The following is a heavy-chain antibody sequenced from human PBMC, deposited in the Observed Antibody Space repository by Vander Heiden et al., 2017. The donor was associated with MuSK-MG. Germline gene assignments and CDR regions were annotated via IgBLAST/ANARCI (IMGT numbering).Heavy chain of an antibody. J-gene: IGHJ5*02. CDR1: GGSISSYY. D-gene: IGHD3-10*01. CDR3: ASASMVRGVWFDP. CDR2: IYYSGST. V-gene: IGHV4-59*01. Sequence: QVQLQESGPGPWKPSETLSLTCTVSGGSISSYYWSWIRQPPGKGLEWIGYIYYSGSTNYNPSLKSRVTISVDTSKNQFSLKLSSVTAADTAVYYCASASMVRGVWFDPWGQGTLVTVSS.